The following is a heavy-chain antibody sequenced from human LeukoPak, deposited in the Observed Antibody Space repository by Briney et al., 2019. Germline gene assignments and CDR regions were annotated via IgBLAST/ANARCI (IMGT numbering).Heavy chain of an antibody. J-gene: IGHJ4*02. D-gene: IGHD3-10*01. CDR3: AKGGYFYGSGSYYNEPFDF. Sequence: GGSLRLSCVASGFTLSTYAMSWVRQAPGKGLEWVSGISGSSDSSYHADSVRGRFTISRDNSKNTLYLQMNSLRVEDTGVYFCAKGGYFYGSGSYYNEPFDFWGQGTLVTVSS. CDR2: ISGSSDSS. V-gene: IGHV3-23*01. CDR1: GFTLSTYA.